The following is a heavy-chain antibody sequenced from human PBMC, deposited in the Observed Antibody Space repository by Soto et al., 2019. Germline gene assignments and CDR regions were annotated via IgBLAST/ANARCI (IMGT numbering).Heavy chain of an antibody. CDR1: GRSISSGGYY. J-gene: IGHJ4*02. D-gene: IGHD3-10*01. V-gene: IGHV4-31*03. CDR3: ARSYYYGWGSNYNDY. CDR2: ITYRGTT. Sequence: QVQLQESGPGLLKPSQTLSLTCTVSGRSISSGGYYWSWMRQHPVRGLEWLGYITYRGTTSYNPSLKSRLTVSVDTSQNQLSLKLSSVTAADTAVYYCARSYYYGWGSNYNDYWGPGTLVTVSS.